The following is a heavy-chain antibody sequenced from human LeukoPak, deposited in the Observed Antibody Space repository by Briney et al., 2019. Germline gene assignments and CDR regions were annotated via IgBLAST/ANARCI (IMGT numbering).Heavy chain of an antibody. J-gene: IGHJ6*04. V-gene: IGHV1-69*06. D-gene: IGHD6-13*01. CDR1: GGTFSSYA. Sequence: GASVKVSCKASGGTFSSYAISWVRQAPGQGLEWMGGIIPIFGTANYAQKFQGRVTITADKSTSTAYMELSSLRSEDTAVYYCARDVVSSCSWYYYYYGMDVWGKGTTVTVSS. CDR2: IIPIFGTA. CDR3: ARDVVSSCSWYYYYYGMDV.